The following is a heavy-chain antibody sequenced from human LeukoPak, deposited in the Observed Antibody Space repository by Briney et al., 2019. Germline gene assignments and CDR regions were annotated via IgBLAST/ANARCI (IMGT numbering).Heavy chain of an antibody. CDR1: GASISSYY. D-gene: IGHD1-26*01. Sequence: SSETLSLTCSVSGASISSYYWSWIRQPAGKGLEWIGRIYTSGSTNYNPSLKSRVTMSEDTSKNQFSLKLSSVTAADTAVYYCARGGVGWEPTEYFQHWGQGTLVTVSS. V-gene: IGHV4-4*07. CDR3: ARGGVGWEPTEYFQH. CDR2: IYTSGST. J-gene: IGHJ1*01.